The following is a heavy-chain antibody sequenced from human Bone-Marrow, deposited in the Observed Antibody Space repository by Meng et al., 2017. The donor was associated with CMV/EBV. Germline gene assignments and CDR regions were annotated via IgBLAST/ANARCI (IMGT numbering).Heavy chain of an antibody. CDR1: GFTFSSYW. D-gene: IGHD3-10*01. CDR2: IKQDGSEK. CDR3: ARGSYGSGSFYPQPFYY. J-gene: IGHJ4*02. Sequence: GESLKISCAASGFTFSSYWMSWVRQAPGKGLEWVANIKQDGSEKYYVDSVKGRFTISRDNAKNSLHLQMNSLRAEDTAVYYCARGSYGSGSFYPQPFYYWGQRTLVTVSS. V-gene: IGHV3-7*01.